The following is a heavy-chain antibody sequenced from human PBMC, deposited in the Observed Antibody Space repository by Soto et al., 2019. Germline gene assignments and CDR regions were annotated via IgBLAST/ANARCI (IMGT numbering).Heavy chain of an antibody. V-gene: IGHV3-23*01. D-gene: IGHD2-21*02. Sequence: AGSLRLSCAASRFAFSSCVMSWVRQAPGKGLEWVSTIKTSGDSIFYADPVKGRFTASRDDSRNTLYLQMDSLRAEDTATYYCTKDVTGDIGADYWGPGTPVTSPQ. CDR1: RFAFSSCV. J-gene: IGHJ4*02. CDR3: TKDVTGDIGADY. CDR2: IKTSGDSI.